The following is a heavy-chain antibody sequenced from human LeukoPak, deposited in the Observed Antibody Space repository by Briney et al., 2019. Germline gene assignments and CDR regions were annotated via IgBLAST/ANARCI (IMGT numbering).Heavy chain of an antibody. CDR3: VKDSSGYYTLTYYFDY. V-gene: IGHV3-64D*06. J-gene: IGHJ4*02. CDR2: ITSNGGST. Sequence: GGSLRLSCSASGFTFSSSAMHWVRQAPGKGLEYASAITSNGGSTYYAGSVKGRFTISRDNSKNTLYLQMSSLRAEDTAVYYCVKDSSGYYTLTYYFDYWGQGTLVTVSS. D-gene: IGHD3-22*01. CDR1: GFTFSSSA.